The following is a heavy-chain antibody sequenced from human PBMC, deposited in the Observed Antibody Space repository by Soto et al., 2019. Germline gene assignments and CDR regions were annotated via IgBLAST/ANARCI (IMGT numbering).Heavy chain of an antibody. CDR3: ASLHGARFDP. CDR2: ISSSWYT. Sequence: SETLSLTCTVSGGSISTNYWSWIRQPPGKGLEWIGYISSSWYTNYNASLKSRITISIDTSKNQFSLKLTSVTAADTAVYYCASLHGARFDPWGQGTLVTVSS. CDR1: GGSISTNY. V-gene: IGHV4-4*08. J-gene: IGHJ5*02. D-gene: IGHD4-17*01.